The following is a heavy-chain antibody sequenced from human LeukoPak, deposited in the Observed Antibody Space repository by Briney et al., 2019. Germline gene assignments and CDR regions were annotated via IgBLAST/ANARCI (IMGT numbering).Heavy chain of an antibody. J-gene: IGHJ4*02. V-gene: IGHV4-4*07. Sequence: SETLSLTCTISGGSISTYYWSWIRQPAGKGLEWIGRIYTSGSTNYNPTLKSRVTMSVATSKNQFSLKLNSVTAADTAVYYCARSPLSCSSTSCYDGQFDYWGQGTLVTVSS. CDR2: IYTSGST. D-gene: IGHD2-2*01. CDR3: ARSPLSCSSTSCYDGQFDY. CDR1: GGSISTYY.